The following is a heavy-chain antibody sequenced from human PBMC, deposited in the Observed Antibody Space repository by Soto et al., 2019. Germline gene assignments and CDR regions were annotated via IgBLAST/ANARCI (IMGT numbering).Heavy chain of an antibody. J-gene: IGHJ6*02. CDR2: IYHSGST. CDR3: AREQRVRGVMGYYYGMDV. CDR1: GGSISSGGYS. V-gene: IGHV4-30-2*01. Sequence: KPSETLSLTCAVSGGSISSGGYSWSWIRQPPGKGLEWIGYIYHSGSTYYNPSLKSRVTISVDRSKNQFSLKLSSVTAADTAVYYCAREQRVRGVMGYYYGMDVWGQGTTVTVSS. D-gene: IGHD3-10*01.